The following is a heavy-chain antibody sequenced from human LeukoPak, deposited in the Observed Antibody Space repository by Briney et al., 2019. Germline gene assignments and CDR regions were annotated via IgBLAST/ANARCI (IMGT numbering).Heavy chain of an antibody. CDR1: ADSISSSRYY. V-gene: IGHV4-39*01. Sequence: PSETLSLTCTVSADSISSSRYYWGWIRQSPGKGLEWLGNIYFSGSTYYNPSLKSRITISVDTSKNQFSLKLSSVTAADTAVYYCARWVDSGTYPDYRGRGTLVTVSS. CDR2: IYFSGST. D-gene: IGHD1-26*01. CDR3: ARWVDSGTYPDY. J-gene: IGHJ4*02.